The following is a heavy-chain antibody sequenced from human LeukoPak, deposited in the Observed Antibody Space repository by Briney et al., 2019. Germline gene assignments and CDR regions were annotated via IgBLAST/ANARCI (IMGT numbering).Heavy chain of an antibody. CDR3: ARAQDYYDSIGGVFFDY. CDR1: GDSVSNNSAG. D-gene: IGHD3-22*01. Sequence: SQTLSLTCAISGDSVSNNSAGWHWIRQSPSRGLEWLGRTYYRSKWNNDYAIFVKSRITINPDTSKNQFSLQLNSVTPEDTAVYYCARAQDYYDSIGGVFFDYWGQGTLVTVSS. V-gene: IGHV6-1*01. J-gene: IGHJ4*02. CDR2: TYYRSKWNN.